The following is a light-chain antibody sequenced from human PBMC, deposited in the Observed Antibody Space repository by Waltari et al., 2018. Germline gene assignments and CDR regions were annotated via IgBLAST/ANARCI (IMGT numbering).Light chain of an antibody. CDR1: QEIARW. CDR3: QQANSFPYT. CDR2: AAY. Sequence: TWRASQEIARWLAWYQQKPGKAPKLLIYAAYTLESGVPSRFSGSGFGTDFTLTINSLQPEDFATYFCQQANSFPYTFGQGTKV. J-gene: IGKJ2*01. V-gene: IGKV1-12*01.